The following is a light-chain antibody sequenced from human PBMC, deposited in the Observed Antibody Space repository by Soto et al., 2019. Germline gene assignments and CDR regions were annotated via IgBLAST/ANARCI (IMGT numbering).Light chain of an antibody. CDR2: AAS. V-gene: IGKV1-27*01. CDR1: QGIRNF. CDR3: QKYSSVPV. Sequence: DIQMIQSPTSLSASVGDRVTITCRASQGIRNFVAWYQQKPGKAPKLLIYAASTLQSGVPSRFSGSGSGTDFTLTINSLLPLDVATYSCQKYSSVPVFGPGTKVEIK. J-gene: IGKJ3*01.